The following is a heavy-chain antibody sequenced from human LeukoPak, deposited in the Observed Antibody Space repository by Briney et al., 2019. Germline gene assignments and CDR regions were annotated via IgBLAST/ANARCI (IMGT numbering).Heavy chain of an antibody. CDR3: AGLNDEDSGYVNAHYVED. CDR2: IYPGDSDT. Sequence: GESLKISCKGSGYSFTSYWVGWVRQMPGKGLEWMGIIYPGDSDTRYSPSFQGQVTISADKSISTAYLQWSSLKASDTAMYYCAGLNDEDSGYVNAHYVEDWGQGTLVTVSS. D-gene: IGHD5-12*01. CDR1: GYSFTSYW. V-gene: IGHV5-51*01. J-gene: IGHJ4*02.